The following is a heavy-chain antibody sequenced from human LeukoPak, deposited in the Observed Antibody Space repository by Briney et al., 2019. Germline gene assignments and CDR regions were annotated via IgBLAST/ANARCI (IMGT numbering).Heavy chain of an antibody. CDR1: GYTFTGYY. V-gene: IGHV1-2*02. J-gene: IGHJ6*02. D-gene: IGHD6-6*01. CDR3: ATSSSSPLDYYYGMDV. Sequence: VASVKVSCKASGYTFTGYYMHWVRQAPGQGLEWMGWINPNSGGTNYAQKFQGRVTMTRDTSISTAYMELSRLRSDDTAVYYCATSSSSPLDYYYGMDVWGQGTTVTVSS. CDR2: INPNSGGT.